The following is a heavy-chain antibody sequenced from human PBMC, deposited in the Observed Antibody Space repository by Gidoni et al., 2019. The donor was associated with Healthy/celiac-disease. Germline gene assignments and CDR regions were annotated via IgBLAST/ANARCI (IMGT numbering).Heavy chain of an antibody. J-gene: IGHJ3*02. CDR3: ARDLTTEGAFDI. CDR1: GFTFSDYY. V-gene: IGHV3-11*06. Sequence: QVQLVESGGGLVKPGGSLRLSCAASGFTFSDYYISWIRQAPGKGLGWVSYISSSSSYTNYADSVKGRFTISRDNAKNSLYLQMNSLRAEDTAVYYCARDLTTEGAFDIWGQGTMVTVSS. CDR2: ISSSSSYT. D-gene: IGHD4-17*01.